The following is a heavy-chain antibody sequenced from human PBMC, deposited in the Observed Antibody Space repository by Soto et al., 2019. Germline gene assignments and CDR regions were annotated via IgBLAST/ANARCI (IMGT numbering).Heavy chain of an antibody. J-gene: IGHJ4*02. CDR2: INPSGGST. CDR1: GYTFTSYY. V-gene: IGHV1-46*03. CDR3: ARPEIGAMAPGY. D-gene: IGHD5-18*01. Sequence: ASVKVSCKASGYTFTSYYLHWVRQAPGQGLEWMGVINPSGGSTSYAQKFQGRVTMTRDTSTSTVYMELSSLRSEDTAVYYCARPEIGAMAPGYWGQGTLVTVSS.